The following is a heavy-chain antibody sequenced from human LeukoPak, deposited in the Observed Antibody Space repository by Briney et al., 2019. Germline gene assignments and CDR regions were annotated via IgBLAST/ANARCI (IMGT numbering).Heavy chain of an antibody. CDR2: ISSDGSGK. Sequence: GSCPRLSCAASGFTFRSSGILWSRLAPGKVLNWVAVISSDGSGKHYADSVKGRFTISRDNSKNTLYLQMNSLRAEDTALYYCVKDLTGGSYNLDYWGQGTLVTVSS. D-gene: IGHD1-26*01. CDR3: VKDLTGGSYNLDY. J-gene: IGHJ4*02. CDR1: GFTFRSSG. V-gene: IGHV3-30*18.